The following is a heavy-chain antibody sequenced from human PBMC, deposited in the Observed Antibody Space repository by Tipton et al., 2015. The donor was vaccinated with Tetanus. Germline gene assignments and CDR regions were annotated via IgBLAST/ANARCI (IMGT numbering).Heavy chain of an antibody. J-gene: IGHJ4*02. Sequence: TLSLTCTVSGGSIRGGTFYWGWIRQPPGKGLEWIGSIYESGDTHYIPSLKSRVTISGDTSKNQFSLNLNSMAAADTGVYYCARHQSGYFTPFDYWGQGNLVTVSS. CDR1: GGSIRGGTFY. CDR2: IYESGDT. CDR3: ARHQSGYFTPFDY. V-gene: IGHV4-39*01. D-gene: IGHD3-3*01.